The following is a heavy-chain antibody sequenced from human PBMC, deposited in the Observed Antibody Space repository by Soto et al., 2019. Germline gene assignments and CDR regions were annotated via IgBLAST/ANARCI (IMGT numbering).Heavy chain of an antibody. D-gene: IGHD6-13*01. CDR1: GGSISSYY. Sequence: TSETLSLTCTVSGGSISSYYWSWIRQPAGKGLEWIGRIYTSGSTNYNPSLKSRVTMSVDTSKNQFSLKLSSVTAADTAVYYCARDQVSSSIQVEFDPWGQGTLVTVSS. J-gene: IGHJ5*02. V-gene: IGHV4-4*07. CDR3: ARDQVSSSIQVEFDP. CDR2: IYTSGST.